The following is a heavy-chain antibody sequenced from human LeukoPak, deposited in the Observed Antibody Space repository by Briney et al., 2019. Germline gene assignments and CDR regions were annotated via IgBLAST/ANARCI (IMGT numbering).Heavy chain of an antibody. CDR3: VKDRGLRTKWLQVTYDS. V-gene: IGHV3-9*01. D-gene: IGHD5-24*01. CDR1: GFTFDDYA. J-gene: IGHJ4*02. Sequence: PGGSLRLSCAASGFTFDDYAMHWVRRAPGKGLEGVSGITWNSVKIGHEDSVKGRSTISRDNAKNSLHLQMNSLRPEDTALYYCVKDRGLRTKWLQVTYDSWGEGTLVTVSS. CDR2: ITWNSVKI.